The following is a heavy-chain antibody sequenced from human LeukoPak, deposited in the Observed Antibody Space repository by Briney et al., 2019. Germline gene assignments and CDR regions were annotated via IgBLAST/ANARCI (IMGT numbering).Heavy chain of an antibody. Sequence: GGSLRLSCAASGFTFSDYYMSWIRQAPGKGLEWVSYISSSGSTIYYADSVKGRFTISRDNSKNTLYLQMNNLRAEDTAVYYCASLGDYDILTGHISALDYWGQGTLVTVSS. D-gene: IGHD3-9*01. CDR3: ASLGDYDILTGHISALDY. V-gene: IGHV3-11*04. J-gene: IGHJ4*02. CDR2: ISSSGSTI. CDR1: GFTFSDYY.